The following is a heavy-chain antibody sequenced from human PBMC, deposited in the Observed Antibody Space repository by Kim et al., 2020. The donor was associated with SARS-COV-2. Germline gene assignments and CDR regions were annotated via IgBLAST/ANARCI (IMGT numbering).Heavy chain of an antibody. Sequence: ASVKVSCKASGYTFTSYYMHWVRQAPGQGLEWMGIINPSGGSTSYAQKFQGRVTMTRDTSTSTVYMELSSLRSEDTAVYYCARDLRIQLWDRQDYYGMDVWGQGTTVTVSS. V-gene: IGHV1-46*01. J-gene: IGHJ6*02. CDR1: GYTFTSYY. D-gene: IGHD5-18*01. CDR2: INPSGGST. CDR3: ARDLRIQLWDRQDYYGMDV.